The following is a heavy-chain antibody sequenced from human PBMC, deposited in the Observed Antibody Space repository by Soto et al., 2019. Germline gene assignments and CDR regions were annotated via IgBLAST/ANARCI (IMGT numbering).Heavy chain of an antibody. V-gene: IGHV1-18*01. CDR3: ARELSALGTIDF. CDR1: GYTFNIYG. Sequence: QVQLVQSEAEVKKPGASVKVSCKASGYTFNIYGISWVRQAPGQGLEWMGWISPYNDNKKYAQNFQGRVTMTTDTSTSTAYMELTSLRSDDTAVYYCARELSALGTIDFWGRGTLVTVSS. CDR2: ISPYNDNK. D-gene: IGHD1-7*01. J-gene: IGHJ4*02.